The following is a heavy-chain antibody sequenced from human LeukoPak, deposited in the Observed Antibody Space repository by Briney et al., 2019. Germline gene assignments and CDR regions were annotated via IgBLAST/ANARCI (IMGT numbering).Heavy chain of an antibody. CDR2: IHYSGST. CDR3: ASLSSSSY. J-gene: IGHJ4*02. CDR1: GGSISSYY. D-gene: IGHD6-6*01. Sequence: SETLSLTCTVSGGSISSYYWSWIRQPPGKGLEWIGYIHYSGSTNYNPSLKSRVTISVDTSKNQFSLKLSSVTAADTAVYYCASLSSSSYWGQGTLVTVSS. V-gene: IGHV4-59*01.